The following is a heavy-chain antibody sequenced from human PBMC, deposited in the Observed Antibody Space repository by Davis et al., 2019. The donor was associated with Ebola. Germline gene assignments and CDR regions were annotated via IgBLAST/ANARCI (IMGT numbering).Heavy chain of an antibody. CDR2: IYPGDSDT. CDR3: ARRASWYRGDWFDP. CDR1: GYSFTSYW. Sequence: PGGSLRLSCKGSGYSFTSYWIGWVRQMPGKGLEWMGIIYPGDSDTRYSPSFQGQVTISADKSISTAYLQWSSLKASDTAMYYCARRASWYRGDWFDPWGQGTLVTVSS. V-gene: IGHV5-51*01. J-gene: IGHJ5*02. D-gene: IGHD6-13*01.